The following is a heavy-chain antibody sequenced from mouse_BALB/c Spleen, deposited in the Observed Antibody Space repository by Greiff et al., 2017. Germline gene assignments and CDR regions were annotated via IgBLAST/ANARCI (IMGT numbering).Heavy chain of an antibody. D-gene: IGHD2-14*01. CDR1: GYTFTSYT. Sequence: QVQLQQSAAELARPGASVKMSCKASGYTFTSYTMHWVKQRPGQGLEWIGYINPSSGYTEYNQKFKDKTTLTADKSSSTAYMQLSSLTSEDSAVYYCAREGDRYYYAMDYWGQGTSVTVSS. V-gene: IGHV1-4*02. CDR3: AREGDRYYYAMDY. J-gene: IGHJ4*01. CDR2: INPSSGYT.